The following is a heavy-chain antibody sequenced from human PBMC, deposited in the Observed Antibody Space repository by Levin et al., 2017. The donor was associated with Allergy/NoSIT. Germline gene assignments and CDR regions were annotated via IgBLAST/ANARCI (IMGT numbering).Heavy chain of an antibody. V-gene: IGHV3-30*18. Sequence: PGGSLRLSCAASGFTFSSYGMHWVRQAPGKGLEWVAVISYDGSNKYYADSVKGRFTISRDNSKNTLYLQMNSLRAEDTAVYYCAKTIAARAFDYWGQGTLVTVSS. CDR1: GFTFSSYG. CDR3: AKTIAARAFDY. CDR2: ISYDGSNK. J-gene: IGHJ4*02. D-gene: IGHD6-6*01.